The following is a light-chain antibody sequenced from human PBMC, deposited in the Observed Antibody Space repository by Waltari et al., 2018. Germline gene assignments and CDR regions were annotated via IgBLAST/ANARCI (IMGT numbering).Light chain of an antibody. V-gene: IGKV1-39*01. CDR2: AAS. J-gene: IGKJ4*01. CDR3: QQSYSTPV. CDR1: QSIISS. Sequence: DIQMTQSPSSLSASVGARVTITCRASQSIISSLNWYQQKPGKAPKLLIYAASNLQTGVPSRFSGSGSGTDFTLTITSLQPEDFATYYWQQSYSTPVFGGGTKVEIK.